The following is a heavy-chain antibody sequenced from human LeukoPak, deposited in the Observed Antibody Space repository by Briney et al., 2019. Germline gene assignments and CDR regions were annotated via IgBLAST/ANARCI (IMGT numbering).Heavy chain of an antibody. CDR1: GLTFTTYA. CDR2: LSGDGGYK. J-gene: IGHJ4*02. Sequence: GGSLRLSCAASGLTFTTYAMNWARQAPGKGLEWVSGLSGDGGYKYYADSAKGRFTISRDNSKNTLHLQMSSLRAEDTAIYYCTRDPSGSGPDFDFWGQGTLVIVSS. CDR3: TRDPSGSGPDFDF. D-gene: IGHD3-10*01. V-gene: IGHV3-23*01.